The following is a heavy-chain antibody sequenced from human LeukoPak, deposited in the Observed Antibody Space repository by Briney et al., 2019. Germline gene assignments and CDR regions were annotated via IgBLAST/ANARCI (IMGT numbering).Heavy chain of an antibody. Sequence: GGSLRLSCAAAGFTFDDYAMHWVRQAPGKGLEWVSTINWNSGRMEYADSVKGRFTISRDNAKNSLYLQMNSLRDGGTALYYCAKDGQRRAVSVVTYMDVWGKGTTVTVSS. D-gene: IGHD6-19*01. J-gene: IGHJ6*03. CDR1: GFTFDDYA. CDR3: AKDGQRRAVSVVTYMDV. CDR2: INWNSGRM. V-gene: IGHV3-9*01.